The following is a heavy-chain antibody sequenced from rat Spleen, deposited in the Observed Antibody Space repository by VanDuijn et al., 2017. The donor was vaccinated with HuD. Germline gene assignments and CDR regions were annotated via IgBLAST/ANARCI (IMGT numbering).Heavy chain of an antibody. J-gene: IGHJ2*01. CDR2: INYDGSST. V-gene: IGHV5-29*01. Sequence: EVQLVESGGGSVQPGRSMKLSCAASGFTFSNYGMAWVRQAPTKGLEWVATINYDGSSTYYRDSVKGRFTISRDNAKSTLYLQMDSLKSEDTATYYCARSVFDYWGQGVMVTVSS. CDR1: GFTFSNYG. CDR3: ARSVFDY.